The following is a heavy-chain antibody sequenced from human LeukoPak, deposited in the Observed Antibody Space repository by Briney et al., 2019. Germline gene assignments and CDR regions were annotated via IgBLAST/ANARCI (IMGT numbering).Heavy chain of an antibody. CDR2: ISYDGSNK. CDR3: AKDDAWIRFGE. D-gene: IGHD3-10*01. Sequence: GGSLRLSCAASGFTFNNYAMNWVRQAPGKGLEWVAVISYDGSNKYYADSVKGRFTISEDNSKNTLHLEVITLTAVDTAVYYCAKDDAWIRFGEWSQGALGTVSS. CDR1: GFTFNNYA. J-gene: IGHJ4*02. V-gene: IGHV3-30*04.